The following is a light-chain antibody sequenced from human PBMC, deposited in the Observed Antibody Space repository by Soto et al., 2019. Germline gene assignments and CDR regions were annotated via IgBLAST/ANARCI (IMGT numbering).Light chain of an antibody. CDR2: EVR. J-gene: IGLJ3*02. V-gene: IGLV2-14*01. Sequence: QSVLTQPASESGSPGQSITISCTGTSSDVGGYDYVSWYQQHPGKAPKLMIFEVRNRPSGVSNRFSASKSGNTASLTISDLQAEDEADYHCSSYTSSSTLVFGGGTKLTVL. CDR1: SSDVGGYDY. CDR3: SSYTSSSTLV.